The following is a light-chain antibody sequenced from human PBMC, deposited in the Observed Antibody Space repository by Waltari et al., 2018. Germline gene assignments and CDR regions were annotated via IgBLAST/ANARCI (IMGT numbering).Light chain of an antibody. CDR2: DAS. V-gene: IGKV3-11*01. CDR1: QSIGSY. CDR3: QHRNTGLT. J-gene: IGKJ4*01. Sequence: EIVLTQSPVTLSLSPGDTATLSCRASQSIGSYLDWYQRKPGQAPRLLIYDASNRAAGIPPRFSGGGSGTDFTLTISGLEPEDFAVYYCQHRNTGLTFGGGTKVEIE.